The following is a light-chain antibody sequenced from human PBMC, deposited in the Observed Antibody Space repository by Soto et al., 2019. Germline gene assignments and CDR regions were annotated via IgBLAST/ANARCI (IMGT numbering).Light chain of an antibody. CDR2: KAS. CDR1: QSVNSR. Sequence: DIQMTQSPSTLSASVGDRATITCRASQSVNSRLVWYQQKPGKAPKLLIYKASSLESGVPSRFSGSGSGTEFTLTISSLQPDDFATYYCQQYNSYLYSFGQGTKVDIK. V-gene: IGKV1-5*03. J-gene: IGKJ2*01. CDR3: QQYNSYLYS.